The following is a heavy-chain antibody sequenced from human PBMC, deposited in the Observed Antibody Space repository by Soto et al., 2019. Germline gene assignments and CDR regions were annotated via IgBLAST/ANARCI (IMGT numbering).Heavy chain of an antibody. V-gene: IGHV6-1*01. J-gene: IGHJ6*02. CDR1: GDSVSSNSAA. CDR3: ARGGGTTAHYYYGMDV. Sequence: SQTLSLTCAISGDSVSSNSAAWNWIRPSPSRGLEWLGRTYYRSKWYNDYAVSVKSRITINPDTSKNQFSLQLNSVTPEDTAVYYCARGGGTTAHYYYGMDVWGQGTTVTVSS. CDR2: TYYRSKWYN. D-gene: IGHD1-7*01.